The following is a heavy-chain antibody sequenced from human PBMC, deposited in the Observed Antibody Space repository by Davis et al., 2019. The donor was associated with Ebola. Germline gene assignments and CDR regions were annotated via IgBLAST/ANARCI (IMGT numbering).Heavy chain of an antibody. CDR3: ARAQFPTTSDH. V-gene: IGHV1-18*04. CDR1: GYTFTNYG. J-gene: IGHJ4*02. D-gene: IGHD1-1*01. CDR2: INPYNNNT. Sequence: AASVKVSCKTSGYTFTNYGITWVRQAPGQGLEWMGWINPYNNNTNYAQNVQGRVTMTTDTSTTTAYMEVESLRSDDTAVYYCARAQFPTTSDHWGQGTLVTVSS.